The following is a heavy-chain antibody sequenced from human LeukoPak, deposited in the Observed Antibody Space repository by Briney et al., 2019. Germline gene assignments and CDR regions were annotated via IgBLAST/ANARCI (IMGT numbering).Heavy chain of an antibody. CDR1: GFTFSSYG. D-gene: IGHD5-24*01. V-gene: IGHV3-30*18. J-gene: IGHJ4*02. Sequence: GGSLRLSCAASGFTFSSYGMHWVRQAPGKGLEWVAAISYDGSNKYYADSVKGRFTISRDNSKNTLYLQMNSLRAEDTAVYYCAKDLSMGYNYWGQGTLVTVSS. CDR3: AKDLSMGYNY. CDR2: ISYDGSNK.